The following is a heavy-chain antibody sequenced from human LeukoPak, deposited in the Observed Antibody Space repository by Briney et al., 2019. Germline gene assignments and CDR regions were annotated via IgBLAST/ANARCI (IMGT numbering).Heavy chain of an antibody. CDR2: ISGSGGST. J-gene: IGHJ4*02. D-gene: IGHD6-13*01. V-gene: IGHV3-23*01. Sequence: GGSLRLSCAASGFTFSSYWMHWVRQAPGKGLEWVSAISGSGGSTYYADSVKGRFTISRDNSKNTLYLQMNSLRAEDTAVYYCAKGPEELVSFFDYWGQGTLVTVSS. CDR1: GFTFSSYW. CDR3: AKGPEELVSFFDY.